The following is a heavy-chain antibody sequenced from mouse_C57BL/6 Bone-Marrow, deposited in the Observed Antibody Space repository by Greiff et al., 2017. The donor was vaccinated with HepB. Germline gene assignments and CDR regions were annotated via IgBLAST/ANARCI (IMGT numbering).Heavy chain of an antibody. J-gene: IGHJ4*01. Sequence: EVKLQESVAELVRPGASVKLSCTASGFNIKNTYMHWVKQRPEQGLEWIGRIDPANGNTKYAPKFQGKATITADTSSNTAYLQLSSLTSEDTAIYYCAGYYYGSGGFGMDYWGQGTSVTVSS. V-gene: IGHV14-3*01. CDR3: AGYYYGSGGFGMDY. D-gene: IGHD1-1*01. CDR2: IDPANGNT. CDR1: GFNIKNTY.